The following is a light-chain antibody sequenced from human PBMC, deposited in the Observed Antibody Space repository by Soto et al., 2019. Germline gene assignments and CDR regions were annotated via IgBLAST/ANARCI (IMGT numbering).Light chain of an antibody. CDR2: DAS. CDR1: HSVANY. Sequence: EIVLTQSPATLSLSPGERATLSCRASHSVANYLAWYQQKPGQAPRLLIYDASNRATGVPARFSGSGSGTDLTLTITSLEPEDSAVYYCQQRSDWPPLTFGGGTKVEIK. V-gene: IGKV3-11*01. J-gene: IGKJ4*01. CDR3: QQRSDWPPLT.